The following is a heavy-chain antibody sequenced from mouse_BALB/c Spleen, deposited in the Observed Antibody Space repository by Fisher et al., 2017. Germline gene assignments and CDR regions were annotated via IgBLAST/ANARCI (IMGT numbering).Heavy chain of an antibody. V-gene: IGHV1-9*01. J-gene: IGHJ4*01. Sequence: KFKGKATFTADTSSNTAYMQLSSLTSEDTAVYYCARCNWDYWGQGTSVTVSS. CDR3: ARCNWDY. D-gene: IGHD4-1*02.